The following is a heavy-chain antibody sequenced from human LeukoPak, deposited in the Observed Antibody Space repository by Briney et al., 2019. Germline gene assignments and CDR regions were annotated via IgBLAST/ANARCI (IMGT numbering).Heavy chain of an antibody. J-gene: IGHJ4*02. Sequence: ASVKVSCKASGYTFTSYGISWVRQAPGKGLEWMGGFDPEDGETIYAQKFQGRVTMTEDTSTDTAYMELSSLRSEDTAVYYCATAPSTGYYPGGDYWGQGTLVTVSS. CDR2: FDPEDGET. D-gene: IGHD3-9*01. CDR3: ATAPSTGYYPGGDY. CDR1: GYTFTSYG. V-gene: IGHV1-24*01.